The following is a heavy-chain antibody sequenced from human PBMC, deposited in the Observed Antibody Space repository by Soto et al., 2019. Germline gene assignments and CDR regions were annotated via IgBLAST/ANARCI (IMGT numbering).Heavy chain of an antibody. CDR3: ARDSGRGYFDY. Sequence: QVQLVESGGGVVQPGRSLRLSCATSGFTFSGYAIHWVRQAPGKGLEWVAILWYDGSIEYYADSVKGRFTISRDSSKTALYLQMNSLRGDDTAVDYCARDSGRGYFDYWGQGTLVTVSS. V-gene: IGHV3-33*01. CDR1: GFTFSGYA. J-gene: IGHJ4*02. CDR2: LWYDGSIE. D-gene: IGHD3-10*01.